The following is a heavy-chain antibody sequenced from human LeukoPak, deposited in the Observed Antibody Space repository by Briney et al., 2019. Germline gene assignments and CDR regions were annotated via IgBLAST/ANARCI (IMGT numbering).Heavy chain of an antibody. CDR2: ISYDGSNK. CDR1: GFTLSSYG. CDR3: AKDLRVTTFFYYYGMDV. J-gene: IGHJ6*02. V-gene: IGHV3-30*18. Sequence: GGSLRLSCAASGFTLSSYGMHWVRQAPGKGLEWVAVISYDGSNKYYADSVKGRFTISRDNSKNTLYLQMNSLRAEDTAVYYCAKDLRVTTFFYYYGMDVWGQGTTVTVSS. D-gene: IGHD4-17*01.